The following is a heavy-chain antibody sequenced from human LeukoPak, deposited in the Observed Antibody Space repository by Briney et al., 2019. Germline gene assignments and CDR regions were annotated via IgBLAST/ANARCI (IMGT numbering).Heavy chain of an antibody. CDR3: ARDYCSSTSCLFVY. Sequence: GASVTVSCTASGYTFTGYHMHWVRQAPGQGLEWMGRINPNSGDTNYAQKFQGRVTMTRDTSISTAYMELSRLRSDDTAVYYCARDYCSSTSCLFVYWGQGTLVTVSS. CDR2: INPNSGDT. CDR1: GYTFTGYH. V-gene: IGHV1-2*06. D-gene: IGHD2-2*01. J-gene: IGHJ4*02.